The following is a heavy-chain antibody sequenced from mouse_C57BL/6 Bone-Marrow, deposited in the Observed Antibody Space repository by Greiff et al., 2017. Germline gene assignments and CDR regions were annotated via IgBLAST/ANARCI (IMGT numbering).Heavy chain of an antibody. CDR2: IYPRSGNT. J-gene: IGHJ3*01. CDR1: GYTFTSYV. Sequence: QVQLQQSGAELARPGALVKLSCKASGYTFTSYVISWVKQRTGQGLEWIGEIYPRSGNTYYNEKFKGKATLTADKSSSTAYMELRSLTSEDSAVYFCARWKNWDRFAYWGQGTLVTVSA. D-gene: IGHD4-1*01. CDR3: ARWKNWDRFAY. V-gene: IGHV1-81*01.